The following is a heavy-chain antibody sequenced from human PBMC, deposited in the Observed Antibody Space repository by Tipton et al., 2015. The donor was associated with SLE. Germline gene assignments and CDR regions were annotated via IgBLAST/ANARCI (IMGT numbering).Heavy chain of an antibody. CDR1: GGSISRNNW. V-gene: IGHV4-4*02. Sequence: TLSLTCAVFGGSISRNNWWSWVRQPPGKGLEWIGEIYHSGSTNYNPSLKSRVTISVDKSKNQFSLKLNSVTAADTAVYYCAREVRYYYDSSGYLGYYYYMDVWGKGTTVTVSS. CDR3: AREVRYYYDSSGYLGYYYYMDV. D-gene: IGHD3-22*01. CDR2: IYHSGST. J-gene: IGHJ6*03.